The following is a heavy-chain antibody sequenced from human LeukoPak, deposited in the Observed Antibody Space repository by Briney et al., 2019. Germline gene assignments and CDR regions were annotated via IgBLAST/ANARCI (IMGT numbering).Heavy chain of an antibody. CDR2: ISSSTSTI. J-gene: IGHJ6*03. D-gene: IGHD5-18*01. Sequence: GGSLRLSCAASGFTFSSYSMNWVRQAPGKGLEWISYISSSTSTIHSADSVRGRFTISRDNAKNLLFLQMNSLSAEDTAIYYCARDRYSDTAATDSYFYLDVCGTGTTVTVSS. V-gene: IGHV3-48*01. CDR1: GFTFSSYS. CDR3: ARDRYSDTAATDSYFYLDV.